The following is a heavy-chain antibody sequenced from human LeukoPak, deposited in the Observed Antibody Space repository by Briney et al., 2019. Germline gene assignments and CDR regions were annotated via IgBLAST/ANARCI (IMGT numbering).Heavy chain of an antibody. Sequence: GGSLRLSCSASGFTFSNYAMNWFRQAPGKGLEYVSVIGPNGGDAYYADSVKGRFTISRDNSKNTLYLQMSSLRSEDTAAYYCARDKGSVLRFLEWLPRYFFDYWGQGTLVTVSS. V-gene: IGHV3-64D*06. CDR1: GFTFSNYA. CDR2: IGPNGGDA. CDR3: ARDKGSVLRFLEWLPRYFFDY. J-gene: IGHJ4*02. D-gene: IGHD3-3*01.